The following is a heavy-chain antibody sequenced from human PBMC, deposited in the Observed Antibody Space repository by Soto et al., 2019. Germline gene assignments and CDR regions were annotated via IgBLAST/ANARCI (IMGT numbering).Heavy chain of an antibody. CDR1: GGSISSGGYY. CDR3: ARAGLYCSGGSCYPFNMDV. D-gene: IGHD2-15*01. J-gene: IGHJ6*03. V-gene: IGHV4-31*03. Sequence: SETLSLTCTVSGGSISSGGYYWSWIRQHPGKGLEWIGYIYYSGSTYYNPSLKSRVTISVDTSKNQFSLKLSSVTAADTAVYYCARAGLYCSGGSCYPFNMDVWGKGTTVTVSS. CDR2: IYYSGST.